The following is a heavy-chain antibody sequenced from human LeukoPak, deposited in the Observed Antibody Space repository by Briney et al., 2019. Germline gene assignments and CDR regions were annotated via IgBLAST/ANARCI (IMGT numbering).Heavy chain of an antibody. CDR3: ARHSRMVRGMIGP. D-gene: IGHD3-10*01. Sequence: PSETLSLTCAVSGYSISSGYYWGWIRQPPGKGLEWIGSIYHSGSAYYNPSLKSRVTISVDTSKNQFSLKLSSVTAADTAVYYCARHSRMVRGMIGPWGQGTLVTVSS. CDR1: GYSISSGYY. CDR2: IYHSGSA. J-gene: IGHJ5*02. V-gene: IGHV4-38-2*01.